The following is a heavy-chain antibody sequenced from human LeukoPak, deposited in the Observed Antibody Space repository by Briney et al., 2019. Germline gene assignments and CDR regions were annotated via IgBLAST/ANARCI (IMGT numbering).Heavy chain of an antibody. CDR1: GFTFSDYS. CDR2: ISGSGGST. V-gene: IGHV3-23*01. J-gene: IGHJ4*02. Sequence: GGSLRLSCAASGFTFSDYSMSWVRQAPGKGLEWVSAISGSGGSTYYADSVKGRFTISRDNSKNTLYLQMNSLRAEDTAVYYCAKEGDYYDTSGYPYYFAYWGQGTLVTVSS. D-gene: IGHD3-22*01. CDR3: AKEGDYYDTSGYPYYFAY.